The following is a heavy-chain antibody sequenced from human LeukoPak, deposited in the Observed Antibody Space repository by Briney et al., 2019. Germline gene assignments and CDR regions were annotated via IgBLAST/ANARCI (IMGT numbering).Heavy chain of an antibody. CDR1: GGSTSSAGYY. V-gene: IGHV4-31*03. Sequence: PSDTLSLTCTVSGGSTSSAGYYWSWIRQHPGKGQEWIGYIYYSGSTYYNPSLKSRVTISVDTSKNQFSLKLSSVTAADTAVYYCARFESESYSDYWGQGTLVTVSS. CDR2: IYYSGST. D-gene: IGHD2/OR15-2a*01. J-gene: IGHJ4*02. CDR3: ARFESESYSDY.